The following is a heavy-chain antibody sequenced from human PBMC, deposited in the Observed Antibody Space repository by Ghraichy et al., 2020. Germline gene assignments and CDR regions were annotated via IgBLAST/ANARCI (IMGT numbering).Heavy chain of an antibody. J-gene: IGHJ4*02. CDR2: VSWDGISS. D-gene: IGHD3-10*01. CDR1: GFTFDDYA. CDR3: AKDRARFGPLDGFGPDFDY. Sequence: GGSLRLSCAASGFTFDDYAMVWVRQAPGKGLEWVSVVSWDGISSYYGDSVKGRFTISRDNSKNSLYLQMNSLRAEDTAFYYCAKDRARFGPLDGFGPDFDYWGQGTLVTVSS. V-gene: IGHV3-43D*03.